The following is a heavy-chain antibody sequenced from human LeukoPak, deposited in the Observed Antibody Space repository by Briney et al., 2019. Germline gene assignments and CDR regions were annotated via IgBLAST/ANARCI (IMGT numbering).Heavy chain of an antibody. J-gene: IGHJ6*02. V-gene: IGHV4-4*07. CDR2: IYSSGST. Sequence: SETLSLTCTHSGGSISSYYWSWIRQPAGKGLEWIGRIYSSGSTNYNPSLKSRVTMSADTSKNQISLKLSSVTAADTGVYYCARDPWYDLDYYGMDVWGQGTTVTVSS. CDR3: ARDPWYDLDYYGMDV. D-gene: IGHD3-3*01. CDR1: GGSISSYY.